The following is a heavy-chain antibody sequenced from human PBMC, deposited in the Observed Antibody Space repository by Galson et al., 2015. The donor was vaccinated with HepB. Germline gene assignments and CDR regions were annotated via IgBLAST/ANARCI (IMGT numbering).Heavy chain of an antibody. V-gene: IGHV1-18*01. D-gene: IGHD6-19*01. J-gene: IGHJ4*02. Sequence: SVKVSCKASGYTFTCYGISWVRQAPGQGLEWMGWIGAYNGNTNYAQKLQGRVTMTTDTSTSTAYMELRSLRSDDTAVYYCARAGGGMYCSSCWPDDYWGQGTLVTVSS. CDR2: IGAYNGNT. CDR1: GYTFTCYG. CDR3: ARAGGGMYCSSCWPDDY.